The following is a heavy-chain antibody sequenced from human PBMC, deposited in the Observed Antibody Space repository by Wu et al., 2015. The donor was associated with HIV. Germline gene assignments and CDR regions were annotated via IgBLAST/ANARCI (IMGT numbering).Heavy chain of an antibody. J-gene: IGHJ6*02. Sequence: QVHLVQSGAEVKKPGSSAKVSCKAPGGYPISWVRQAPGQGLEWMGGFMPVFETINYAQKFQGRVTINADKSTNTVYMELISLTSADTAVYYCARSSGRYERKMIYYYYGMDAVGPRDHGRRLL. V-gene: IGHV1-69*14. D-gene: IGHD5-12*01. CDR2: FMPVFETI. CDR1: GGYP. CDR3: ARSSGRYERKMIYYYYGMDA.